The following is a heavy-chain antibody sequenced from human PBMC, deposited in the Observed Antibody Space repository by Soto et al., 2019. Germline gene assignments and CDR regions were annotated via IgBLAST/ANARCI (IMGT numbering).Heavy chain of an antibody. D-gene: IGHD4-17*01. Sequence: PSETLSLTCTVSGGSISSGGYYWSWIRQHPGKGLEWIGYIYYSGTTTNYNPSLKSRVTLSVDTSKNQFSLKLSSVTTADTAVYYCARASTTVTTLDYWGQGTLVTVSS. J-gene: IGHJ4*02. V-gene: IGHV4-61*08. CDR2: IYYSGTTT. CDR3: ARASTTVTTLDY. CDR1: GGSISSGGYY.